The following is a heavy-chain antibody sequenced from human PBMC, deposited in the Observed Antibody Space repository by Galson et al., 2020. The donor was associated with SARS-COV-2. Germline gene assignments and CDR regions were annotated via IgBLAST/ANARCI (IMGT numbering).Heavy chain of an antibody. CDR3: AKDVGQAGVGGTLDY. Sequence: GESPKTSCEASGFTLRSHAMIWVRQAPGQGLEWVSTISSSAVVINYADSVKGRFTSSRDDSQNTLYLQMNSLSADDTAVYYCAKDVGQAGVGGTLDYWGQGTLVTVSS. V-gene: IGHV3-23*01. CDR1: GFTLRSHA. J-gene: IGHJ4*02. D-gene: IGHD1-26*01. CDR2: ISSSAVVI.